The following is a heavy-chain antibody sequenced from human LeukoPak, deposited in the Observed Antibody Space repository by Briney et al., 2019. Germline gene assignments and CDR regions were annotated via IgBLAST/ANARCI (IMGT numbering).Heavy chain of an antibody. CDR2: ISGSGGDT. Sequence: GGSLRLSCAASGFTFSSYAMSWVRQAPGKGLEWVSGISGSGGDTDHADSVKGRFTISRDNSKNTVYLQMNSLRAEDTAVYYCAKSDVETAYWGQGTLVTVSS. CDR1: GFTFSSYA. CDR3: AKSDVETAY. J-gene: IGHJ4*02. V-gene: IGHV3-23*01. D-gene: IGHD5-18*01.